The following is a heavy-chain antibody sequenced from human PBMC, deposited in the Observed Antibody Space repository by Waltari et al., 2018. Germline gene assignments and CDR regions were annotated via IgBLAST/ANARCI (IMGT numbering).Heavy chain of an antibody. J-gene: IGHJ3*01. CDR2: VSYSGTT. Sequence: QLQLQESGPRLVRPSETLSLICLVSGFSITSNRHYLAWIRQSPGQGLEWIGTVSYSGTTYISPSLKSRVSVSRDKAKNQVSLILGSVTAADMAVYYCATYIGASVGTAAFDVWGQGTMVTVSS. D-gene: IGHD5-12*01. CDR3: ATYIGASVGTAAFDV. CDR1: GFSITSNRHY. V-gene: IGHV4-39*01.